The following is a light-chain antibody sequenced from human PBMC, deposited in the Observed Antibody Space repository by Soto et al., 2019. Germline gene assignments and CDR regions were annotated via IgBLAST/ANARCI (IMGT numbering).Light chain of an antibody. CDR1: QSVRNN. CDR3: QQYNNWPQIT. J-gene: IGKJ5*01. CDR2: GAS. Sequence: EIVMKQSPATLSVSQGERATLSCRASQSVRNNLVWYQQKPGQAPRLLIYGASTRATGIPARFSGSGSGIEFTLTISSLQSEDFAVYYCQQYNNWPQITFGQGTLLE. V-gene: IGKV3-15*01.